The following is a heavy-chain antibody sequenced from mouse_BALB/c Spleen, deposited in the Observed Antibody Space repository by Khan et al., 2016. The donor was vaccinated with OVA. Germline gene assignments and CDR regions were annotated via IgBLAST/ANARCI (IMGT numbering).Heavy chain of an antibody. CDR3: SREDCYDNDPLPY. J-gene: IGHJ2*01. CDR2: ISYSGNT. CDR1: GYSITSEFA. V-gene: IGHV3-2*02. D-gene: IGHD2-4*01. Sequence: EVQLLESGPGLVKPSQSLSLTCTVTGYSITSEFAWNWIRQFPGNKLEWMGYISYSGNTSYNPSLKSLISITRDTSRNQFFLHLNSVTTEYTATYDRSREDCYDNDPLPYWVQGTILTVSS.